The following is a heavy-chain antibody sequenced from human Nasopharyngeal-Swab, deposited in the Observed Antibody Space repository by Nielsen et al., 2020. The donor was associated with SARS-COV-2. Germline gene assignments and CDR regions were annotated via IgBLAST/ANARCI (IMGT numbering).Heavy chain of an antibody. CDR2: IIPIFGTA. CDR3: ARDGGTMIAGSLAYFQH. CDR1: GGTFSSYA. J-gene: IGHJ1*01. Sequence: SVKVSYKASGGTFSSYAISWVRQAPGQGLEWMGGIIPIFGTANYAQKFQGRVTITADESTSTAYMELSGLRSEDTAVYYCARDGGTMIAGSLAYFQHWGQGTLVTVSS. V-gene: IGHV1-69*13. D-gene: IGHD3-22*01.